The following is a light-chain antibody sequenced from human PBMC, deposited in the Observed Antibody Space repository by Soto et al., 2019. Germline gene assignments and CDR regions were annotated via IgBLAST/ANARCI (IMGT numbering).Light chain of an antibody. V-gene: IGKV1-39*01. J-gene: IGKJ4*01. Sequence: DIQMTQSPSPLSSSVGDRVTVTCRASQSISRYLNWYQQKPGNAPKLLIYAASNLQSGVPSRFSGSGSGTDFTLTISRLHPEDVATYFCQQSHTPPLTFGGGTKVEIK. CDR2: AAS. CDR3: QQSHTPPLT. CDR1: QSISRY.